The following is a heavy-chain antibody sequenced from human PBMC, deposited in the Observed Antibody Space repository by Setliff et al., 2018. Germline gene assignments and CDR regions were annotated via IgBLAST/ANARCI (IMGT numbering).Heavy chain of an antibody. CDR3: ARARTIFGVIRRKGPYYFDY. CDR1: GGSISSGGYY. V-gene: IGHV4-31*01. CDR2: IYYSGST. D-gene: IGHD3-3*01. Sequence: NPSETLSLTCTVSGGSISSGGYYWSWIRQHPGKGLEWIGYIYYSGSTYYNSSLKSLITISVDTSKNQFSLKLSSVTAADTAVYYCARARTIFGVIRRKGPYYFDYWGQGTLVTVSS. J-gene: IGHJ4*02.